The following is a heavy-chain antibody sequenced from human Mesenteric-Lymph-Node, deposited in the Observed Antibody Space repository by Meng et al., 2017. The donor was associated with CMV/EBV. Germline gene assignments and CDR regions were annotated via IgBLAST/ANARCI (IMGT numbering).Heavy chain of an antibody. D-gene: IGHD6-13*01. Sequence: CKASGYTFTSYAMNWVRQAPGQGLEWMGWINTNTGNPTYAQGFTGRFVFSLDTSVSTAYLQMSSLKAEDTAVYYCAIPGVAAAGTLGYWGQGTLVTVSS. V-gene: IGHV7-4-1*02. CDR2: INTNTGNP. CDR1: GYTFTSYA. CDR3: AIPGVAAAGTLGY. J-gene: IGHJ4*02.